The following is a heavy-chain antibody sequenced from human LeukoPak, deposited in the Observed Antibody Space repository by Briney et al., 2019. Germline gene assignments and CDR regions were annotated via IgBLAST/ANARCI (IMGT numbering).Heavy chain of an antibody. V-gene: IGHV1-69*05. CDR1: GGTFSSYA. Sequence: ASVKVSCKASGGTFSSYAISWVRQAPGQGLEWMGGIIPIFGTANYAQKFQGRVTITTDESTSTAYMELSSLRSEDTAVYYCARSFPIAGLYSYGYPDEVAFDIWGQGTMVTVSS. J-gene: IGHJ3*02. D-gene: IGHD5-18*01. CDR2: IIPIFGTA. CDR3: ARSFPIAGLYSYGYPDEVAFDI.